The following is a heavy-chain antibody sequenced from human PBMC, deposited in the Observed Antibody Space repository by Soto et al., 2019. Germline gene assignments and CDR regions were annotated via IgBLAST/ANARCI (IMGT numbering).Heavy chain of an antibody. J-gene: IGHJ4*02. V-gene: IGHV3-33*06. CDR1: GFTFSSYG. Sequence: QVQLVESGGGVVQPGRSLRLSCAASGFTFSSYGMHWVQAPGKGLEWVAVIWYDGTNKYYADSVKGRFTISRDNSKNTLYLQMSSLRAEDRAVYYCAKSITPRPNYFDYWGQGTLVTVSS. D-gene: IGHD3-10*01. CDR3: AKSITPRPNYFDY. CDR2: IWYDGTNK.